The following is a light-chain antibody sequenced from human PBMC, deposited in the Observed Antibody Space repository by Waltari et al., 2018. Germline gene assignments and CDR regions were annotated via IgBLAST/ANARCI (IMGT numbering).Light chain of an antibody. CDR2: AAS. Sequence: SSLSASVGDRVTITCRASQSISIYLNWYQQKPGKAPKLLIYAASSLQSGVPSRFSGSGSGTDFTLTISSLQPEDFATYYCQKSSSTPPWTFGQGTKVEIK. J-gene: IGKJ1*01. CDR3: QKSSSTPPWT. V-gene: IGKV1-39*01. CDR1: QSISIY.